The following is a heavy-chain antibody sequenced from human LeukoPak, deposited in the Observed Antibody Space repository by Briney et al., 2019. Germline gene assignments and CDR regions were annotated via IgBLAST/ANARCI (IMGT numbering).Heavy chain of an antibody. J-gene: IGHJ3*02. CDR1: GGSFSGYY. Sequence: SETLSLTCAVYGGSFSGYYWSWIRQPPGKGLEWIGEINHSGSTNYNPSLKSRVTISVDTSKNQFSLKLSPVTAADTAVYYCARLVRWQWLVRRRYFGAFDIWGQGTVVTVSS. D-gene: IGHD6-19*01. CDR2: INHSGST. V-gene: IGHV4-34*01. CDR3: ARLVRWQWLVRRRYFGAFDI.